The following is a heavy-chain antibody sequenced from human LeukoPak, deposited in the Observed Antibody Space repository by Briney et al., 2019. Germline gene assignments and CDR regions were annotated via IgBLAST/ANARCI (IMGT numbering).Heavy chain of an antibody. D-gene: IGHD7-27*01. J-gene: IGHJ1*01. CDR3: ARLSGGSWANTEYFPD. V-gene: IGHV5-51*01. CDR1: GYTFNTYW. Sequence: GESLTISCKASGYTFNTYWIGWVRQKPVKGLEWMAIVYPGDAHTRYSPSFQGHFTISADKTVTTAYLQWSSLEASDTAVYYCARLSGGSWANTEYFPDWGQGTLVIVSS. CDR2: VYPGDAHT.